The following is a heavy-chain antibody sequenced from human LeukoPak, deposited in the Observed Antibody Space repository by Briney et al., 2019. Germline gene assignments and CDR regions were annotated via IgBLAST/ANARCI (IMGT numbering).Heavy chain of an antibody. D-gene: IGHD5-12*01. CDR2: MNPNSGNT. V-gene: IGHV1-8*01. J-gene: IGHJ6*03. Sequence: ASVKVSCKASGYTFTSYDINWVRQATGQGLEWMGWMNPNSGNTGYAQKFQGRVTMTRNTSISTAYMELSSLRSEDTAVYYCARTPEEYSGYGLAPGYYYYMDVWGKGTTVTVSS. CDR3: ARTPEEYSGYGLAPGYYYYMDV. CDR1: GYTFTSYD.